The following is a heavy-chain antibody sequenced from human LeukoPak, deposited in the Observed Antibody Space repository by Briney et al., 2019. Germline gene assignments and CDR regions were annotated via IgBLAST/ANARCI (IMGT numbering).Heavy chain of an antibody. CDR2: ISDNGGST. D-gene: IGHD1-1*01. CDR3: VKDNEAGGSPFDR. V-gene: IGHV3-64D*06. Sequence: PGGSLRLSCSASGFILRSHAMHWVRQAPGRGREYVSRISDNGGSTYYADSVKGRFTSSRDNSKNTLYLQMSSLRAVDTAVYYCVKDNEAGGSPFDRWGQGTLVTVSS. CDR1: GFILRSHA. J-gene: IGHJ4*02.